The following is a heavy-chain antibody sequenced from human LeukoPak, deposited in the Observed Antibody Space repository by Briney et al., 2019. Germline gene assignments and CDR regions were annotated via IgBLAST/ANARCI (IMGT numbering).Heavy chain of an antibody. J-gene: IGHJ5*02. CDR3: ARGGRPGIAVANWFDP. CDR2: MNPNSGNT. Sequence: RGASVTVSCKASGYTFTSYDINWVRQATGQGLEWMGWMNPNSGNTGYAQKFQGRVTMTSNTSISTAYMELSSLRSEDTAVYYCARGGRPGIAVANWFDPWGQGTLVTVSS. V-gene: IGHV1-8*01. CDR1: GYTFTSYD. D-gene: IGHD6-19*01.